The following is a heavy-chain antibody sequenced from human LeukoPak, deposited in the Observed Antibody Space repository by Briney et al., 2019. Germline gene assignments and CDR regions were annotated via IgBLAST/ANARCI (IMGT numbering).Heavy chain of an antibody. V-gene: IGHV3-30*01. CDR1: GFTFSSYA. CDR2: VSYDGSVE. D-gene: IGHD5-24*01. Sequence: GRSLRLSCAASGFTFSSYAMNWVRQAPGKGLEWVAVVSYDGSVEYYADPVKGRFTISRDNSKNTLYLQMNSLRAEDTAVYYCARDLQRDGYNLEYCGRGTLVTVSS. CDR3: ARDLQRDGYNLEY. J-gene: IGHJ4*02.